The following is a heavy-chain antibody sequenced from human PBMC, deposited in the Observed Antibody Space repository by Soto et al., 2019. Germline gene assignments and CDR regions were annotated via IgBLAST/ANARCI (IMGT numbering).Heavy chain of an antibody. V-gene: IGHV1-69*01. Sequence: QVQLVQSGAEVKKPGSSVKVSCKASGGTFSSYAISWVRQAPGQGLEWMGGIIPISGTANYAQKFQGRVTITGGESTSRAYMERRGLRAEDTAVQYGGGVITEDDDYGMDVWGQGTTDTVAS. D-gene: IGHD3-10*01. CDR1: GGTFSSYA. CDR3: GGVITEDDDYGMDV. J-gene: IGHJ6*02. CDR2: IIPISGTA.